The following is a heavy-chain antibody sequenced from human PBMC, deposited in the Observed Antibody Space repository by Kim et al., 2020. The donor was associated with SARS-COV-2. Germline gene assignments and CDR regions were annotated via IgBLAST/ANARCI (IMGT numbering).Heavy chain of an antibody. Sequence: RFTISRDNAKNSLYLQMNSLRDEDTAVYYCARALQYQLLWREDYYYGMDVWGQGTTVTVSS. V-gene: IGHV3-48*02. J-gene: IGHJ6*02. D-gene: IGHD2-2*01. CDR3: ARALQYQLLWREDYYYGMDV.